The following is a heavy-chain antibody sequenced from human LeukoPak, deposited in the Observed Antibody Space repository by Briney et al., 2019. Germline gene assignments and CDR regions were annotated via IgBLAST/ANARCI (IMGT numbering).Heavy chain of an antibody. Sequence: SETLSLTCTVSGGSISSYYWSWIRQPPGKGLEWIGYIYYSGSTNYNPSLKSRVTISVDTSKNQFSLKLSSVTAADPAFYYFARLRFPYGPIDYWGQGTLVTVSS. CDR1: GGSISSYY. CDR2: IYYSGST. J-gene: IGHJ4*02. V-gene: IGHV4-59*08. D-gene: IGHD4-17*01. CDR3: ARLRFPYGPIDY.